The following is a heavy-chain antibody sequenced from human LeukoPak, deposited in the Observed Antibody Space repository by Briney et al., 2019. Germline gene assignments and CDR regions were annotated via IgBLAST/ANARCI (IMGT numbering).Heavy chain of an antibody. Sequence: GESLKISCKGSGYGFTSYWIGWVRQMPGKGLEWMGIIYPGDSDTRYSPSFQGQVTISADKSISTAYLQWSSLKASDTAMYYCARPHTMYYYDSSGYYYWGQGTLVTVSS. CDR1: GYGFTSYW. CDR2: IYPGDSDT. V-gene: IGHV5-51*01. CDR3: ARPHTMYYYDSSGYYY. J-gene: IGHJ4*02. D-gene: IGHD3-22*01.